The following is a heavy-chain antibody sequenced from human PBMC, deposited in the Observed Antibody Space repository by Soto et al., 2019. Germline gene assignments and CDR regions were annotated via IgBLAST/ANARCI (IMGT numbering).Heavy chain of an antibody. D-gene: IGHD3-10*01. V-gene: IGHV3-23*01. CDR2: ISGSGGST. Sequence: EVQLLESGGGLVQPGGSLRLSCAASGFTFSSYAKSWVRQAPGKGLEWVSAISGSGGSTYYADSVKGRFTISRDNSKNTLYLQMNSLRAEDTAVYYYAKDTSSIWFGELSDYWGQGTLVTVSS. J-gene: IGHJ4*02. CDR3: AKDTSSIWFGELSDY. CDR1: GFTFSSYA.